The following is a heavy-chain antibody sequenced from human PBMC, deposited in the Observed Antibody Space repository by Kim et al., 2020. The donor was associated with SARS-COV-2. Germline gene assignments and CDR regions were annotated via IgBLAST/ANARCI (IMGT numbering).Heavy chain of an antibody. Sequence: SETLSLTCAVYGGSFSGYYWSWIRQPPGKGLEWIGEINHSGSTNYNPSLKSRVTISVDTSKNQLSLKLGSVTAADKAVYYCARPLWGYFDYWGQGTLVTVSS. J-gene: IGHJ4*02. D-gene: IGHD3-16*01. V-gene: IGHV4-34*01. CDR3: ARPLWGYFDY. CDR1: GGSFSGYY. CDR2: INHSGST.